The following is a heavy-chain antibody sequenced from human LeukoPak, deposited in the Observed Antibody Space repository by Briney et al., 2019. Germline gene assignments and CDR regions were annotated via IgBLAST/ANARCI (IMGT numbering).Heavy chain of an antibody. Sequence: GGSLRLSCAASGFTFSSYSMNWVRQAPGKGLEWVSSISSSSSYIYYADSVKGRFTISRGNAKNSLYLQMNSLRAEDTAVYYCARSSYSSSSNLDYWGQGTLVTVSS. J-gene: IGHJ4*02. V-gene: IGHV3-21*01. CDR2: ISSSSSYI. CDR3: ARSSYSSSSNLDY. D-gene: IGHD6-6*01. CDR1: GFTFSSYS.